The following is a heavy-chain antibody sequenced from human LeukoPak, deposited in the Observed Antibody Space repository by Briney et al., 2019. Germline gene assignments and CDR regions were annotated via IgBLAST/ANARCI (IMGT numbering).Heavy chain of an antibody. V-gene: IGHV3-30*18. CDR1: GLTFSSYG. CDR2: ISYEGSNK. CDR3: AKDGLECLLVYDGIDD. J-gene: IGHJ6*02. D-gene: IGHD3-3*01. Sequence: GRSLRLSCAASGLTFSSYGMHWDRQAPGRGLEWVAVISYEGSNKYYADSVKGRFTISRDNSKNTLYLQIISLRAEDTAVYYCAKDGLECLLVYDGIDDWGQGTTVTVSS.